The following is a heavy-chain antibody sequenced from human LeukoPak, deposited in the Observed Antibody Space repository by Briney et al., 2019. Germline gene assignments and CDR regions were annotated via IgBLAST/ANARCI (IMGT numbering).Heavy chain of an antibody. V-gene: IGHV4-38-2*02. D-gene: IGHD5-12*01. J-gene: IGHJ4*02. CDR2: IYHSGST. CDR3: ARLSADMVATFLAFDY. CDR1: GGSISSGYY. Sequence: PSETLSLTCTVSGGSISSGYYWGWIRQPPGKGLEWIGSIYHSGSTYYNPSLKSRVTISVDTSKNQFSLKLSSVTAADTAVYYCARLSADMVATFLAFDYWGQGTLVTVSS.